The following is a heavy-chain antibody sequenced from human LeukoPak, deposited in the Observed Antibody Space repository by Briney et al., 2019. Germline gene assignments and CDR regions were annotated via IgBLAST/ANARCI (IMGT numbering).Heavy chain of an antibody. CDR3: ARSRSSSSFHFDY. J-gene: IGHJ4*02. Sequence: SQTLSLTCTVSGGSISSGSYYRSWIRQPAGKGLEWIGRIYTSGSTNYNPSLKSRVAISVDTSKNQFSLKLSSVTAADTAVYYCARSRSSSSFHFDYWGQGTLVTVSS. D-gene: IGHD6-6*01. CDR1: GGSISSGSYY. V-gene: IGHV4-61*02. CDR2: IYTSGST.